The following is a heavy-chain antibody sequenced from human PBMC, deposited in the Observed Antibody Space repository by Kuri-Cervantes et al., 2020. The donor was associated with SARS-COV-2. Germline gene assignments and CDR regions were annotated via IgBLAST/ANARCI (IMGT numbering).Heavy chain of an antibody. D-gene: IGHD3-10*01. V-gene: IGHV3-30*03. CDR2: ISFDENDK. CDR3: ARGDYGSGSYGYYYGMDV. J-gene: IGHJ6*02. Sequence: GESLKISCAASGFTFNTYRMHWVRQAPGKGLEWVSVISFDENDKDYADSVQGRFTISRDNSKNTLYLQMNSLRAEDTAVYYCARGDYGSGSYGYYYGMDVWGQGTTVTVSS. CDR1: GFTFNTYR.